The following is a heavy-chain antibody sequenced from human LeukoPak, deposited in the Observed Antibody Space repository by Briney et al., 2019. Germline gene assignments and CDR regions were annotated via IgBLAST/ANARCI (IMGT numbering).Heavy chain of an antibody. V-gene: IGHV3-30*01. J-gene: IGHJ4*02. D-gene: IGHD4-17*01. CDR3: ARLGYGDPYYFDY. Sequence: GGSLRLSCAASGFTFSSYAMHWVRQAPGKGLEWVAVISYDGSNKYYADSVKGRFTISRDNSKNTLYLQMNSLRAEDTAVYYCARLGYGDPYYFDYWGRGTLVTVSS. CDR1: GFTFSSYA. CDR2: ISYDGSNK.